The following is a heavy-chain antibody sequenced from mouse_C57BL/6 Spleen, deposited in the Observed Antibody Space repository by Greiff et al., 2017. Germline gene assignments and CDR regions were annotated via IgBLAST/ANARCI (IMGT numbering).Heavy chain of an antibody. J-gene: IGHJ2*01. Sequence: EVQLQQSGPELVKPGASVKISCKASGYTFTDYYMNWVKQSHGKSLEWIGDINPNNGGTSYNQKFKGKATLTVDKSSSTAYMELRSLTSEDSAVYYCARGVWAFDYWGQGTTLTVSS. D-gene: IGHD4-1*01. CDR2: INPNNGGT. V-gene: IGHV1-26*01. CDR1: GYTFTDYY. CDR3: ARGVWAFDY.